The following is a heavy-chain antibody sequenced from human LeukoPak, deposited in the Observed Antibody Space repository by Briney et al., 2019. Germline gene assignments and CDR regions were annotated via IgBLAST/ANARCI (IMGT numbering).Heavy chain of an antibody. CDR3: AISPPDLNSMCWFDP. V-gene: IGHV4-30-2*01. CDR1: GYSISSCGYS. D-gene: IGHD2/OR15-2a*01. CDR2: IYHSGIT. Sequence: PSETLSLTCAVSGYSISSCGYSWSWIRQPPGKGLEWIGYIYHSGITYYNPSLKSRVTISVDRSKNSFSLKLSSVTAADTAMYYYAISPPDLNSMCWFDPWGQGTLVTVSS. J-gene: IGHJ5*02.